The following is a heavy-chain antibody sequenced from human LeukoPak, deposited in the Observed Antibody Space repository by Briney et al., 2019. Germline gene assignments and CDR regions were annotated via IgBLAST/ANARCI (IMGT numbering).Heavy chain of an antibody. J-gene: IGHJ4*02. D-gene: IGHD4/OR15-4a*01. CDR2: ISSSSSYI. CDR1: GFTFSNYG. V-gene: IGHV3-21*04. CDR3: ARRAGAYSHPYDY. Sequence: GGSLRLSCAASGFTFSNYGMSWVRQAPGKGLEWVSSISSSSSYIYYSDSVKGRFTISRDNSKNTLYLQMNSLRAEDTAVYYCARRAGAYSHPYDYWGREPWSPSP.